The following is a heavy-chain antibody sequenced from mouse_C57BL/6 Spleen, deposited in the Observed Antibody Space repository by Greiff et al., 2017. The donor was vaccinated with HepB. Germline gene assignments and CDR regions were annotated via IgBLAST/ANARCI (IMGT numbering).Heavy chain of an antibody. D-gene: IGHD1-1*01. CDR2: IDPETGGT. CDR1: GYTFTDYE. CDR3: TNYYGSSWFAY. V-gene: IGHV1-15*01. Sequence: VQLQQSGAELVRPGASVTLSCKASGYTFTDYEMHWVKQTPVHGLEWIGAIDPETGGTAYNQKFKGKAILTADKSSSTAYMELRSLTSEDSAVYYGTNYYGSSWFAYWGQGTLVTVSA. J-gene: IGHJ3*01.